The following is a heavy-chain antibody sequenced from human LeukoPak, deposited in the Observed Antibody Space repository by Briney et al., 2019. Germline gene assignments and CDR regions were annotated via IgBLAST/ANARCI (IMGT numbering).Heavy chain of an antibody. CDR1: GYTFTSYD. D-gene: IGHD2-15*01. V-gene: IGHV1-8*03. CDR3: ARGRLERCSGGSCYRFDY. CDR2: MNPNSGNT. Sequence: GASVKVSCKASGYTFTSYDINWLRQATGQGLEWMGWMNPNSGNTGYAQKFQGRVTITRNTSISTAYMELSSLRSEDTAVYYCARGRLERCSGGSCYRFDYWGQGTLVTVSS. J-gene: IGHJ4*02.